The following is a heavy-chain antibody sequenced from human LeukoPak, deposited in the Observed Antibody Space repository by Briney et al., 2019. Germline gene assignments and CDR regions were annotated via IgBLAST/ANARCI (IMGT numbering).Heavy chain of an antibody. D-gene: IGHD5-18*01. CDR2: IYYSGST. CDR3: AIYTAMAYYFDY. V-gene: IGHV4-30-4*01. J-gene: IGHJ4*02. Sequence: PSQTLSLTCTVSGGSISRGDYYWSWIRQPPGKGLEGIGYIYYSGSTYYNPSLNSRFTISVDTSKNQFSLKLSSVTAADTAVYYCAIYTAMAYYFDYWGQGTLVTVSS. CDR1: GGSISRGDYY.